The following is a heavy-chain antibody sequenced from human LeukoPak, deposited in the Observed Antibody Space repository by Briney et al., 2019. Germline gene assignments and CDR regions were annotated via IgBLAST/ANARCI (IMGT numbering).Heavy chain of an antibody. CDR3: AGLRGKPHAFDI. V-gene: IGHV4-31*03. D-gene: IGHD5-12*01. CDR2: IYYSRST. CDR1: GGSISSGGYY. Sequence: SQTLSLTCTVSGGSISSGGYYWSWTRQHPGKGLKWIGYIYYSRSTYYNPSLKSRVTISVDTSKNQFSLKLSSVTAADTAVYYCAGLRGKPHAFDIWGQGTMVTVSS. J-gene: IGHJ3*02.